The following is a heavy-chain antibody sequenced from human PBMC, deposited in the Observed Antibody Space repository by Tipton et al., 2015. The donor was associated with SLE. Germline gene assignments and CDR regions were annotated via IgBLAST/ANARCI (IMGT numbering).Heavy chain of an antibody. CDR2: IYSYSGST. V-gene: IGHV4-39*07. D-gene: IGHD6-13*01. CDR1: GGSISNTDYY. CDR3: ARMSSGWSVGAFDI. J-gene: IGHJ3*02. Sequence: TLSLTCTVSGGSISNTDYYWGWILQPPGKGLEWIGSIYSYSGSTYSNPSLDSRFTISVDTSKNQFSLKLSSVTAADTAVYYCARMSSGWSVGAFDIWGQGKMVTVSS.